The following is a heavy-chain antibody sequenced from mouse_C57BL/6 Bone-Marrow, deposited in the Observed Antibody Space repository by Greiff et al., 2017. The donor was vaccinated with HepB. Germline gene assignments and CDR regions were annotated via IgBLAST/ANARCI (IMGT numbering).Heavy chain of an antibody. CDR1: GFTFSDYY. CDR2: ISNGGGST. CDR3: ARPETGTLYAMDY. J-gene: IGHJ4*01. V-gene: IGHV5-12*01. D-gene: IGHD4-1*01. Sequence: EVQLQQSGGGLVQPGGSLKLSCAASGFTFSDYYMYWVRQTPEKRLEWVAYISNGGGSTYYPDTVKGRFTISRDNAKNTLYLQMSRLKSEDTAMYYCARPETGTLYAMDYWGQVTSVTVSS.